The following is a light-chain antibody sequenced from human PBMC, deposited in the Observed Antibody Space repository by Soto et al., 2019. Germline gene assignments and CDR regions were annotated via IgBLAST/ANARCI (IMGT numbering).Light chain of an antibody. CDR2: EAS. CDR1: QTVGVR. J-gene: IGKJ5*01. CDR3: QESENWLIT. Sequence: IVLTLSPSTLSSSPGERATLSCRASQTVGVRLAWYQHKPGQAPRLIIYEASNRAAGIPARFSGSGSGAEFTLTITSLQAEDFVGYCCQESENWLITFGEGTRLEIK. V-gene: IGKV3-11*01.